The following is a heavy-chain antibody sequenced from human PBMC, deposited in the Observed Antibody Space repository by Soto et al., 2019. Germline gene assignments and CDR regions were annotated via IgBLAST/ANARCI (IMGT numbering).Heavy chain of an antibody. CDR1: GGTFSSYA. Sequence: SVKVSCKASGGTFSSYAIHWVRQAPGQGLEWMGGIIPISGPANYAQKFQGRVTITADESTSTAYMELSSLRSEDTAVYYCARPIGYYVSWSVYPPFDYGGQGPLVTVPS. D-gene: IGHD3-3*01. CDR3: ARPIGYYVSWSVYPPFDY. J-gene: IGHJ4*02. V-gene: IGHV1-69*13. CDR2: IIPISGPA.